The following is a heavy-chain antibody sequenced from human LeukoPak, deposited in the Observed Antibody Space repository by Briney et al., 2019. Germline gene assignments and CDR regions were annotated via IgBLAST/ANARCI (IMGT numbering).Heavy chain of an antibody. CDR1: GYTLTELS. V-gene: IGHV1-24*01. Sequence: ASVKVSCKVSGYTLTELSMHWVRQAPGKGLEWMGGFDPEDGETIYAQKFQGRVTMTEDTSTDTAYMELSSLRSEDTAVYYCAKDMGYSSSSGMGFDYWGQGTLVTVSS. D-gene: IGHD6-6*01. CDR2: FDPEDGET. CDR3: AKDMGYSSSSGMGFDY. J-gene: IGHJ4*02.